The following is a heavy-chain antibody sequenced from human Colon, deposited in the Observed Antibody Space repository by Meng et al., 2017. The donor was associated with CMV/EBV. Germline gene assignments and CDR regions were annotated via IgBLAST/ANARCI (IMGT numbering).Heavy chain of an antibody. V-gene: IGHV3-23*03. D-gene: IGHD6-19*01. CDR2: IYSGGRSP. Sequence: LACEVSGFSLSNFAMTWVRQAPGKGLEWVSLIYSGGRSPVYADSVEGRFAISTDDSKKTVFLQMNSLRADDTAVYYCARGSGWYDYWGQGILVTVSS. CDR1: GFSLSNFA. CDR3: ARGSGWYDY. J-gene: IGHJ4*02.